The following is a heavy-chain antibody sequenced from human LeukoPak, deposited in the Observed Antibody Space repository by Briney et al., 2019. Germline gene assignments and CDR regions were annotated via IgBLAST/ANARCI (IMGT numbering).Heavy chain of an antibody. CDR3: ARGRGIVVVPAASKRSYYYYYMDV. CDR2: IYYTGRT. Sequence: PSETLSLTCTVSGDSISSSGYYWGWIRQSPGKGPEWIGSIYYTGRTSYNPSLNNRVAISIDTSKNHFSLRLSSVTAADTAVYYCARGRGIVVVPAASKRSYYYYYMDVWGKGTTVTVSS. D-gene: IGHD2-2*01. J-gene: IGHJ6*03. V-gene: IGHV4-39*02. CDR1: GDSISSSGYY.